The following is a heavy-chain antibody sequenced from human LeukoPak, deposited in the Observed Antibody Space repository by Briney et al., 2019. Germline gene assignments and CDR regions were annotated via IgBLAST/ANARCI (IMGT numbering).Heavy chain of an antibody. CDR3: ARDSRVREFDY. D-gene: IGHD3-10*01. J-gene: IGHJ4*02. Sequence: GGSLRLSCAASGFTFSSYSMNWVRQAPGKGLEWVSSISSSSSYIYYADSVKGRFTISRDNAKNSLHLQMNSLRAEDTAVYYCARDSRVREFDYWGQGTLVTVSS. CDR2: ISSSSSYI. CDR1: GFTFSSYS. V-gene: IGHV3-21*01.